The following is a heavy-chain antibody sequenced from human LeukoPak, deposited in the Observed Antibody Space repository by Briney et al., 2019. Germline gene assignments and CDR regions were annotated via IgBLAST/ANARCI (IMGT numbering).Heavy chain of an antibody. CDR2: IYHSGST. CDR1: GGSISSSNW. CDR3: ARDPEMATIKD. Sequence: SETLSLTCAVSGGSISSSNWWSWVRQPPGKGLEWIGEIYHSGSTNYNPSLKSRVTISVDTSKNQFSLKLSSVTAADTAVYYCARDPEMATIKDWGQGTLVTVSS. D-gene: IGHD5-24*01. V-gene: IGHV4-4*02. J-gene: IGHJ4*02.